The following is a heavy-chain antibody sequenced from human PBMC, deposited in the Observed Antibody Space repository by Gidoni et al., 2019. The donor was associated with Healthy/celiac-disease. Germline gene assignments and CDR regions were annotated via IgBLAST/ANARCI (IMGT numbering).Heavy chain of an antibody. J-gene: IGHJ4*02. Sequence: EVQLFESWGVFVQPGESLRLPCAASVFTFSSYAISWVRQAPGKGLDLVSAIRGSGGSTYYADYVKGRFTISRDNSKNTLYLQMNSLRAEDTAVYYCAKDRRDYGGNSWDYWGQGTLVTVS. V-gene: IGHV3-23*01. CDR3: AKDRRDYGGNSWDY. CDR1: VFTFSSYA. CDR2: IRGSGGST. D-gene: IGHD4-17*01.